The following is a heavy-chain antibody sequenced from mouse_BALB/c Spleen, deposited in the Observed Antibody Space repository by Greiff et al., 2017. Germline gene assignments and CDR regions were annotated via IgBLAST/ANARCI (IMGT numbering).Heavy chain of an antibody. CDR3: ARFPDYGSSYGFAY. V-gene: IGHV14-3*02. J-gene: IGHJ3*01. Sequence: VQLKESGAELVKPGASVKLSCTASGFNIKDTYMHWVKQRPEQGLEWIGRIDPANGNTKYDPKFQGKATITADTSSNTAYLQLSSLTSEDTAVYYCARFPDYGSSYGFAYWGQGTLVTVSA. CDR2: IDPANGNT. CDR1: GFNIKDTY. D-gene: IGHD1-1*01.